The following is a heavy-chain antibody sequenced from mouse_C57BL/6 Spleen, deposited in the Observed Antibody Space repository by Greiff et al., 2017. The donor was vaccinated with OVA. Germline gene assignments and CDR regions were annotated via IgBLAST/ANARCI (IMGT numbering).Heavy chain of an antibody. CDR2: IYPGDGDT. D-gene: IGHD3-2*02. V-gene: IGHV1-80*01. J-gene: IGHJ3*01. CDR1: GYAFSSYW. Sequence: VQLQQSGAELVKPGASVKISCKASGYAFSSYWMNWVKQRPGKGLEWIGQIYPGDGDTNYNGKFKGKATLTADKSSSTAYMQLSSLTSEASAVYFCAIDSSGYGFAYWGQGTLVTVSA. CDR3: AIDSSGYGFAY.